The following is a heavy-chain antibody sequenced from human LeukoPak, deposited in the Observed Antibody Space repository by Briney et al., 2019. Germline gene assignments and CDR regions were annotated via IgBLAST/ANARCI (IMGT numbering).Heavy chain of an antibody. J-gene: IGHJ4*02. V-gene: IGHV3-30-3*01. Sequence: PGGSLRLSCAASGFTFSSYAMHWVRQAPGKGLEWVAVISYDGSNKYYADSVKGRFTISRDNSKNTLYLQMNSLRAEDTAVYYCARAGATPPGVATIGEDIGFDYWGQGTLVTVSS. CDR2: ISYDGSNK. CDR1: GFTFSSYA. CDR3: ARAGATPPGVATIGEDIGFDY. D-gene: IGHD5-12*01.